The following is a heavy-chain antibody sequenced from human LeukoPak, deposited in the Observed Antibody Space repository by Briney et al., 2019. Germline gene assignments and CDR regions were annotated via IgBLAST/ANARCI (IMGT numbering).Heavy chain of an antibody. V-gene: IGHV3-21*04. D-gene: IGHD2-2*01. CDR3: AKGHGPSNIVVVPAAIFDYYYYYYMDV. Sequence: PGGSLRLSCAASGFTLRSYTMNWVRQAPGKGLEWVSSIGISSNKIYYADSVKGRFIISRDNAKNSVYLQMNSLRAEDTAVYYCAKGHGPSNIVVVPAAIFDYYYYYYMDVWGKGTTVTVSS. CDR2: IGISSNKI. CDR1: GFTLRSYT. J-gene: IGHJ6*03.